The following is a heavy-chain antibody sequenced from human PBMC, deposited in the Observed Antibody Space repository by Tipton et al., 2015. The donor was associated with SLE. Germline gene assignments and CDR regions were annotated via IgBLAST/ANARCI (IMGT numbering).Heavy chain of an antibody. Sequence: TLSLTCAVYGMSFSGYYWSWIRQSPGKGLEWIGEINHSGSTNYNASLKSRITISVDTPKNQFSLKLSSVTAADTAVYYCARGLYGSGNFDYWGQGTLITVSP. CDR1: GMSFSGYY. J-gene: IGHJ4*02. D-gene: IGHD3-10*01. CDR2: INHSGST. V-gene: IGHV4-34*01. CDR3: ARGLYGSGNFDY.